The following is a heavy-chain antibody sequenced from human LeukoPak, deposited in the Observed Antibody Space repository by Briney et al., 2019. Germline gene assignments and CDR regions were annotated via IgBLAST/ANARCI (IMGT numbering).Heavy chain of an antibody. CDR3: AKEFGPGFDY. CDR2: IHSTGIT. J-gene: IGHJ4*02. V-gene: IGHV4-4*07. Sequence: SETLSLTCSVSGVSIRSEYWSWIRQPAGKGLEWIGRIHSTGITNYNPSLKSRVTLSLDTSKNQFSLNLNSMTAADTAVYYCAKEFGPGFDYWGQGTLVTVSS. CDR1: GVSIRSEY. D-gene: IGHD3-10*01.